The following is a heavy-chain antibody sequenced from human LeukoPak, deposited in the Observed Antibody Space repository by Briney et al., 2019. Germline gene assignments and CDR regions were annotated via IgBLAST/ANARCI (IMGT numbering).Heavy chain of an antibody. J-gene: IGHJ4*02. CDR1: GFTFSGYS. Sequence: GGSLRLSCAASGFTFSGYSMNWVRQAPGKGLEWISYISNDGSTIYYAGSVKGRLTISRDNAENSLYLQMSSLRADDTALYYCAKGRQFYDTSGYPGGFDSWGQGTLVTVSS. CDR3: AKGRQFYDTSGYPGGFDS. D-gene: IGHD3-22*01. CDR2: ISNDGSTI. V-gene: IGHV3-48*01.